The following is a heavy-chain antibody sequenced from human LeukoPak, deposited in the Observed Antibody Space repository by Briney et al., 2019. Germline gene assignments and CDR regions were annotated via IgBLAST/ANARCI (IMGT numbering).Heavy chain of an antibody. V-gene: IGHV4-34*01. CDR3: ARKRGYYVGYFDY. CDR2: INHSGST. Sequence: NSSETLSLTCAVYGGSFSGYYWSWIRQPPGKGLEWIGEINHSGSTNYNPSLKSRVTISVDTSKNQFSLKLSSVTAADTAVYYCARKRGYYVGYFDYWGQGTLVTVSS. CDR1: GGSFSGYY. D-gene: IGHD3-22*01. J-gene: IGHJ4*02.